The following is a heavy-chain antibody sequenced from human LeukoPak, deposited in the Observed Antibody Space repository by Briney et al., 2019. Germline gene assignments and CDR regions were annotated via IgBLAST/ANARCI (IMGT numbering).Heavy chain of an antibody. CDR2: INTDGRTI. V-gene: IGHV3-74*01. CDR3: VRSAFLTTEFYFDY. J-gene: IGHJ4*01. D-gene: IGHD4-11*01. Sequence: GGSLRLSCAASGFTFSDYYMSWIRQAPGKGLAWVSRINTDGRTITYADSVKGRFTISRDNAKNTLYLQMNSLRAEDTAVYYCVRSAFLTTEFYFDYWGHGTLVTVSS. CDR1: GFTFSDYY.